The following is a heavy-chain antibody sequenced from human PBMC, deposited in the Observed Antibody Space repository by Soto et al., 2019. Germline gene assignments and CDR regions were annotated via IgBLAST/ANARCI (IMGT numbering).Heavy chain of an antibody. CDR2: IDPSDSYT. CDR1: GYSFTSYW. CDR3: ARLVVTLDTYYHYGMDV. V-gene: IGHV5-10-1*01. Sequence: PGESLKISCKGSGYSFTSYWISWVRQMPGKGLEWMGRIDPSDSYTNYSPSFQGHVTISADKSISTAYLQWSSLKASDTAMYYCARLVVTLDTYYHYGMDVWGQGTTVTVSS. D-gene: IGHD2-2*01. J-gene: IGHJ6*02.